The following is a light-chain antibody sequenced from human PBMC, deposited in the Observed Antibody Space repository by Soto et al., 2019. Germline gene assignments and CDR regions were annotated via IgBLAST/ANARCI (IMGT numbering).Light chain of an antibody. CDR3: QQYDRLPIT. CDR2: DAA. J-gene: IGKJ5*01. V-gene: IGKV1-33*01. CDR1: QDIGNF. Sequence: DIQMTQSPSSLSASVGDIVTITCQASQDIGNFLTWYQQKPGRAPVLPIYDAANLATGVPPRFSGSGPGRDFTLTISSLQPEDIAAYYCQQYDRLPITFGQGTRLEVK.